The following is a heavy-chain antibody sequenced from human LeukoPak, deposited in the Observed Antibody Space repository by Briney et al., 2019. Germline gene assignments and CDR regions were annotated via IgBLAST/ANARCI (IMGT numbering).Heavy chain of an antibody. CDR3: AKKGATTGDFDY. Sequence: GGSLRLSCAASGFDFHNYVIHWVRQAPGKGLEWVAVISYDVNIKYHADSVKGRFTISRDNSKNTLYLQMNSLRAEDTAVYYCAKKGATTGDFDYWGQGTLVTVSS. CDR2: ISYDVNIK. D-gene: IGHD1-26*01. V-gene: IGHV3-30-3*02. CDR1: GFDFHNYV. J-gene: IGHJ4*02.